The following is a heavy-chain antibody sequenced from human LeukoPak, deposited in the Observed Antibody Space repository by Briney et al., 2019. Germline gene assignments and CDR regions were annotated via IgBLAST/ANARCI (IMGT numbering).Heavy chain of an antibody. J-gene: IGHJ4*02. Sequence: PGGSLRLSCAASGFTFSTYAMHWVRQAPGKGLEWVGIMSYDGSLKYYADSVKGRFTISRDNSKNTLYLQMNSLRAEDTAVYYCARDRMGGYDSSGYYDYWGQETLVTVFS. CDR3: ARDRMGGYDSSGYYDY. D-gene: IGHD3-22*01. V-gene: IGHV3-30-3*01. CDR1: GFTFSTYA. CDR2: MSYDGSLK.